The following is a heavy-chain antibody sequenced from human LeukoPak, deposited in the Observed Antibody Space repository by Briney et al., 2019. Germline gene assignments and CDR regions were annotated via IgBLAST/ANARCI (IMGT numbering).Heavy chain of an antibody. CDR3: VTEADYGDAY. Sequence: SETLSLTCTVSGVSISSTSYYWGWIRQPPGTGLEWIGSIYYSGATYYNPSLKSRVIISLDTSKNQFSLKLISVTAADTAVYYCVTEADYGDAYWGQGTLVTVSS. CDR2: IYYSGAT. V-gene: IGHV4-39*07. J-gene: IGHJ4*02. D-gene: IGHD4-17*01. CDR1: GVSISSTSYY.